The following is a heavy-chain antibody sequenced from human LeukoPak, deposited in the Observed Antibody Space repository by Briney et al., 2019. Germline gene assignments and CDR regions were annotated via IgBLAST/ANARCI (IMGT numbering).Heavy chain of an antibody. CDR2: IRGSGGST. V-gene: IGHV3-23*01. D-gene: IGHD6-19*01. J-gene: IGHJ4*02. Sequence: GGSLRLSCAASGFTFSNYAMNWVRQAPGKGLEWVSAIRGSGGSTYYADSVEGRFTISRDNSKNTLYLQMNSLRAEDTAIYYCAKPVGSSGWYGDFDCWGQGTLVTVSS. CDR3: AKPVGSSGWYGDFDC. CDR1: GFTFSNYA.